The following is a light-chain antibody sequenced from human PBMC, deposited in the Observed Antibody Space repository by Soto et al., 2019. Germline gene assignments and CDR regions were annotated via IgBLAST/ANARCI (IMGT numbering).Light chain of an antibody. CDR2: EVS. CDR1: SSDVGSYNY. V-gene: IGLV2-14*01. CDR3: SSYTSSSTWV. J-gene: IGLJ3*02. Sequence: QSALTQPASVSGSPGQSITISCTGTSSDVGSYNYVSWYQQHPGKAPKLIIYEVSNRPSGVSHRFSASKSDNTASLTISGLQADDEADYYCSSYTSSSTWVFGGGTSSPS.